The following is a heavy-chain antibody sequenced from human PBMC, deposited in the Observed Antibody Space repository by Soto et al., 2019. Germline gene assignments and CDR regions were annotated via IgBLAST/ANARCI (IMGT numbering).Heavy chain of an antibody. CDR2: ISGSGGST. J-gene: IGHJ6*02. Sequence: EVQLLESGGGLVQPGGSLRLSCAASGFTFSSYAMSWVRQAPGKGLEWVSAISGSGGSTYYADSVKGRFTISRDNSKNTLYMEMNSRRAEDTAVYCCAKDRVVRGVIDYYYDMDVWGQGTTVTVSS. CDR1: GFTFSSYA. CDR3: AKDRVVRGVIDYYYDMDV. D-gene: IGHD3-10*01. V-gene: IGHV3-23*01.